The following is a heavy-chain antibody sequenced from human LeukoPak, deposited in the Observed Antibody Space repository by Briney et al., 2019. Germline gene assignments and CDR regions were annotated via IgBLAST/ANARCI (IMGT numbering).Heavy chain of an antibody. J-gene: IGHJ6*02. CDR2: IYYSGST. Sequence: SETLSLTCTVSGGSISSSSYYWGLIRQPPGKGLEWIGSIYYSGSTYYNPSLKSRVTISVDTSKNQFSLKLSSVTAADTAVYYCARSQQLVLPYYYYGMDVWGQGTTVTVSS. V-gene: IGHV4-39*07. D-gene: IGHD6-13*01. CDR3: ARSQQLVLPYYYYGMDV. CDR1: GGSISSSSYY.